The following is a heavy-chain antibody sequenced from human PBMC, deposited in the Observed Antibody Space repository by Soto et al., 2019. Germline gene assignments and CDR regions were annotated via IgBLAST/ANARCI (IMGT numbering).Heavy chain of an antibody. Sequence: QVHLLLQSGAELKKPGSSVKVACKASGGNPSNSAISWVRQAPGQGLEWMGGLIPVFGIISHAQNFQGRVTITADESTSTAYMELSSLRSEDTAVYFCAGGRIVVAGSSAYYSMDVWGQGTTVTVSS. CDR1: GGNPSNSA. V-gene: IGHV1-69*01. CDR3: AGGRIVVAGSSAYYSMDV. CDR2: LIPVFGII. J-gene: IGHJ6*02. D-gene: IGHD6-19*01.